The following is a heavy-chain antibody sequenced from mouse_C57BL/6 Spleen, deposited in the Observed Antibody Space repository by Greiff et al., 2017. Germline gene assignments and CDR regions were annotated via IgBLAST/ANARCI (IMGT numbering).Heavy chain of an antibody. J-gene: IGHJ3*01. D-gene: IGHD1-2*01. CDR3: ARGYFAY. CDR1: GYTFTSYW. V-gene: IGHV1-50*01. Sequence: QVQLQQPGAELVKPGASVKLSCKASGYTFTSYWMQWVKQRPGQGLEWIGEIDPSDSYTNYNQKFKGKATLTVDTSSSTAYMQLSSLTSEDSAVYYCARGYFAYWGQGTLVTVSA. CDR2: IDPSDSYT.